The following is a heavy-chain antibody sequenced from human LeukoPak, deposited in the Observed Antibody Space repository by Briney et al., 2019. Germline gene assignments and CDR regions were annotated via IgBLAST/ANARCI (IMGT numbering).Heavy chain of an antibody. CDR1: GFTFSTYW. V-gene: IGHV3-74*03. CDR2: INSDGNII. J-gene: IGHJ4*02. D-gene: IGHD6-13*01. Sequence: GGSLRLSRAASGFTFSTYWMHWVRQVPGKGLVWVSRINSDGNIITYADSVKGRFTISRDNARNMVYLQMNSLRAEDTAVYYCVAGMGKYWGQGTLVPV. CDR3: VAGMGKY.